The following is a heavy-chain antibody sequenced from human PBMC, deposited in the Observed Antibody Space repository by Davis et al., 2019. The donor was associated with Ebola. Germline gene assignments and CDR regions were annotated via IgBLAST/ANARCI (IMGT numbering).Heavy chain of an antibody. CDR3: ARETSLHKAVTGTYSDS. CDR2: IDQDGSEK. CDR1: GFTFSDYW. J-gene: IGHJ4*02. V-gene: IGHV3-7*01. Sequence: GGSLRLSCAASGFTFSDYWMSWVRQAPGKGLEWVANIDQDGSEKYYVDSVKGRFTISRDNAENSLFLQMHSLAADDTAVYYCARETSLHKAVTGTYSDSWGQGTLVAVSS. D-gene: IGHD6-19*01.